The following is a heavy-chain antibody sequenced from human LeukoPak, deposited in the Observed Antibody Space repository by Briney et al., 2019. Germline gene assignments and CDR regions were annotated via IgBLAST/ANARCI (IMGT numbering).Heavy chain of an antibody. Sequence: ASVKVSCKASGYTFTGYYMHWVRQAPGRGLEWMGWINPNSGGTNYAQKFQGRVTMTRDTSISTAYMELSRLRSDDTAVYYCARWGRERYSGSRGAFDIWGQGTMVTVSS. CDR2: INPNSGGT. CDR3: ARWGRERYSGSRGAFDI. J-gene: IGHJ3*02. D-gene: IGHD1-26*01. V-gene: IGHV1-2*02. CDR1: GYTFTGYY.